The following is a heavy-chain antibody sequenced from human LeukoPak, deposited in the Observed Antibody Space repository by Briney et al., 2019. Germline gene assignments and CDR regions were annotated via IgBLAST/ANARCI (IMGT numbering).Heavy chain of an antibody. D-gene: IGHD6-19*01. V-gene: IGHV4-59*08. CDR1: GGSISSYY. CDR2: IYYSGST. Sequence: SETPSLTCTVSGGSISSYYWSWIRQPPGKGLEWIGYIYYSGSTNYNPSLKSRVTISVDTSKNQFSLKLSSVTAADTAVYYCARLRRAGDAFDIWGQGTMVTVSS. J-gene: IGHJ3*02. CDR3: ARLRRAGDAFDI.